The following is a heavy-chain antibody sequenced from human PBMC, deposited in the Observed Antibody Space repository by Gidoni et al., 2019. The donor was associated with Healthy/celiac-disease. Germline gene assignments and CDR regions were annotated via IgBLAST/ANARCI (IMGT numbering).Heavy chain of an antibody. CDR1: GFTFSSYE. Sequence: EVQLVESGGGLVQPGGSLRLSCAASGFTFSSYEMNWVRQAPGKGLEWVSYISSSGSTIYYADSVKGRFTISRDNAKNSLYLQMNSLRAEDTAVYYCARAPTYYDFWSGYYTGIVFHYGMDVWGQGTTVTVSS. V-gene: IGHV3-48*03. D-gene: IGHD3-3*01. CDR2: ISSSGSTI. CDR3: ARAPTYYDFWSGYYTGIVFHYGMDV. J-gene: IGHJ6*02.